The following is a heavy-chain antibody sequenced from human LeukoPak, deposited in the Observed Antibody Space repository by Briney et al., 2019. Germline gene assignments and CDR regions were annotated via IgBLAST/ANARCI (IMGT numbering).Heavy chain of an antibody. J-gene: IGHJ4*02. V-gene: IGHV3-23*01. CDR2: VSGSDRTT. CDR1: GFIFSSYG. D-gene: IGHD6-19*01. CDR3: AKGGGSSGWYGEATN. Sequence: GGSLTLSGAASGFIFSSYGMSWHRQAPGKGREWCSAVSGSDRTTYYEDPLRGRFTIYRDNSKNMLYVQMNSLRAEDTAIYYCAKGGGSSGWYGEATNWGQGTLVTVSS.